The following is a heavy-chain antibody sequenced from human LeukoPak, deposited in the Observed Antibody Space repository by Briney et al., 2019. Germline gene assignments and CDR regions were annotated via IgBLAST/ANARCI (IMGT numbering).Heavy chain of an antibody. CDR2: ISGYNGNT. Sequence: ASVKVSCKASGYTFTTYNINWVRQAPGQGLEWMGWISGYNGNTNYAQKLQGRVTMTTDTSTSTAYMELRSLKSDDTAVYYCAREQGVLPTNWLDPWGQGTRVTVSS. J-gene: IGHJ5*02. CDR1: GYTFTTYN. CDR3: AREQGVLPTNWLDP. V-gene: IGHV1-18*01. D-gene: IGHD2-15*01.